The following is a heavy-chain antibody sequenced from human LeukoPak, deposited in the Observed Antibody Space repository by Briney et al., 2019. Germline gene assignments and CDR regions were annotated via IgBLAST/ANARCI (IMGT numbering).Heavy chain of an antibody. CDR1: GFIFSTYG. Sequence: PGGSLRLSCAASGFIFSTYGMHWVRQAPGKGLEWVAFIRYDGTNKYYADSVKGRFTISRDNSKNTPYLRMNSLRAEDTAVYYCAKGPYYGDSLDNWFDPWGQGTLVTVSS. D-gene: IGHD4-17*01. V-gene: IGHV3-30*02. J-gene: IGHJ5*02. CDR2: IRYDGTNK. CDR3: AKGPYYGDSLDNWFDP.